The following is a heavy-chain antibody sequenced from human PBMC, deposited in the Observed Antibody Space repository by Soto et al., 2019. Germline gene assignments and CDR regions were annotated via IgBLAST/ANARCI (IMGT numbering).Heavy chain of an antibody. CDR1: GFTFSSCG. D-gene: IGHD3-22*01. Sequence: PGGSLRLSCAASGFTFSSCGMHWVRQAPGKGLEWVAVIWYDGSNKYYADSVKGRFTISRDNSKNTLYLQMNSLRAEDTAVYYCARANPYYDSSGYYGRFDYWGQGTLVTVSS. CDR2: IWYDGSNK. CDR3: ARANPYYDSSGYYGRFDY. J-gene: IGHJ4*02. V-gene: IGHV3-33*01.